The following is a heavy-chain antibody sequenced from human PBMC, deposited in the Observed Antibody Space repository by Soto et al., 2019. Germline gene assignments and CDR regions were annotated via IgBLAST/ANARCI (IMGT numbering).Heavy chain of an antibody. CDR3: ARMRGLGEISPYFDY. D-gene: IGHD3-16*02. Sequence: QVQLQESGPGLVRPSETLSLTCSVSGGSISDYQWNWIRQSPGKGLEWIGSIYYSGRTTYNPSLKSRVTISLDTPTNEFALRLGSVTAADTAVYYCARMRGLGEISPYFDYWCQGTLVTVSS. J-gene: IGHJ4*02. V-gene: IGHV4-59*01. CDR1: GGSISDYQ. CDR2: IYYSGRT.